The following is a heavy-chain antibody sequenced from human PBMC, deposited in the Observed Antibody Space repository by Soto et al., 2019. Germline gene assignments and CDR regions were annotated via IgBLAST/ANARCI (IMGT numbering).Heavy chain of an antibody. CDR2: IYPGDSDT. CDR1: GYSFSSYW. Sequence: GGSLKISCKGSGYSFSSYWIGWGRQMPGKGLEWMGIIYPGDSDTRYSPSFQGQVTISADKSISTAYLQWSSLKASDTAMYYCARRLGSGWYETDYWGQGTLVTVSS. D-gene: IGHD6-19*01. J-gene: IGHJ4*02. CDR3: ARRLGSGWYETDY. V-gene: IGHV5-51*01.